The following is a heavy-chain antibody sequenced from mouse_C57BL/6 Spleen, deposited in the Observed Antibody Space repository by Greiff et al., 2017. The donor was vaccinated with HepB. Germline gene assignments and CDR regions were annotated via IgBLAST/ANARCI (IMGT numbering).Heavy chain of an antibody. CDR3: ARENYDGYYGGFAY. CDR1: GYTFTSYW. CDR2: IDPNSGGT. J-gene: IGHJ3*01. V-gene: IGHV1-72*01. D-gene: IGHD2-3*01. Sequence: QVQLQQSGAELVKPGASVKLSCKASGYTFTSYWMHWVKQRPGRGLEWIGRIDPNSGGTKYNEKFKSKATLTVDKPSSTAYMQLSSLTSEDSAVYYCARENYDGYYGGFAYWGQGTLVTVSA.